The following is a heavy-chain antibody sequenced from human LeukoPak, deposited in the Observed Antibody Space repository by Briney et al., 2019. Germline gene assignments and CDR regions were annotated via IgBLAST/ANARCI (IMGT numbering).Heavy chain of an antibody. D-gene: IGHD6-13*01. CDR2: MNPNSGNT. CDR1: GYTFTSYD. Sequence: ASVKVSCKASGYTFTSYDINWVRQATGQGLEWMGWMNPNSGNTGYAQKFQGRVTVTRNTYISTAYMELSSLRSEDTAVYYCARGIAAAGTPLEFDYWGQGTLVTVSS. CDR3: ARGIAAAGTPLEFDY. V-gene: IGHV1-8*01. J-gene: IGHJ4*02.